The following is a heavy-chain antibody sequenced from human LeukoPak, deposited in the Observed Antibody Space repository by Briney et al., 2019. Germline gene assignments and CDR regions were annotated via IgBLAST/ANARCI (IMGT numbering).Heavy chain of an antibody. CDR3: ARGTAVTDS. CDR2: IYKTGST. J-gene: IGHJ4*02. Sequence: SETLSLTCAVSGGSISSGNWWSWVRQPPGKGLEWIGYIYKTGSTYYNPSLKSRVTISVDTSENQFSLKVNSVTAADTAVYYCARGTAVTDSWGQGILVTVSS. D-gene: IGHD6-19*01. CDR1: GGSISSGNW. V-gene: IGHV4-4*02.